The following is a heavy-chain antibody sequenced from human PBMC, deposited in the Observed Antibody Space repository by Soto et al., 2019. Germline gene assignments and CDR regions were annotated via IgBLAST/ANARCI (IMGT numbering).Heavy chain of an antibody. Sequence: LRLSCAASGFAFSNYWMDWVRQAPGKGLEWVSGISGSGGNTYNADSVKGRFTISRDNSKNTLYLDMISLRAEDTAVYYCAKGLSIAAAGTFDYWGQGTLVTVSS. J-gene: IGHJ4*02. CDR2: ISGSGGNT. V-gene: IGHV3-23*01. D-gene: IGHD6-13*01. CDR3: AKGLSIAAAGTFDY. CDR1: GFAFSNYW.